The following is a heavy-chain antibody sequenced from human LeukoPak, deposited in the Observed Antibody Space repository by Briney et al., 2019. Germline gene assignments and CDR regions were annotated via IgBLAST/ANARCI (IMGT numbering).Heavy chain of an antibody. V-gene: IGHV3-23*01. CDR2: ISGSGGST. CDR3: AKAVGYYYDSSGEVFYFDY. D-gene: IGHD3-22*01. J-gene: IGHJ4*02. Sequence: GGSLRLSCAASGFTFSSYAMSWVRQAPGKGLEWVSAISGSGGSTYYADSVKGRFTISRDNSKNTLYLQMNSLRAEDRAVYYCAKAVGYYYDSSGEVFYFDYWGQGTLVTVSS. CDR1: GFTFSSYA.